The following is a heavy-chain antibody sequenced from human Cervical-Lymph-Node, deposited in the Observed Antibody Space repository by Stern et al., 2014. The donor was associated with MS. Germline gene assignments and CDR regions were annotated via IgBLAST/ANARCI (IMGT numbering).Heavy chain of an antibody. V-gene: IGHV1-69*01. J-gene: IGHJ4*02. CDR2: IIPIFGTA. CDR1: GGTFSSYA. Sequence: VQLVQSGAEVKKPGSSVKVSCKASGGTFSSYAISWVRQAPGQGLERMGGIIPIFGTANYAQKFQGRVTITADESTSTAYMELSSLRSEDTAVYYCARDGMAVTTRGYYFDYWGQGTLVTVSS. CDR3: ARDGMAVTTRGYYFDY. D-gene: IGHD4/OR15-4a*01.